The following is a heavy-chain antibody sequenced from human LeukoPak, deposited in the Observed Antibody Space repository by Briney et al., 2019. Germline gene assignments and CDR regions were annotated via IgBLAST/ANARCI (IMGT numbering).Heavy chain of an antibody. CDR3: ARDGYYDSGGYLTDY. D-gene: IGHD3-22*01. CDR1: GGSISSNNR. V-gene: IGHV4-4*02. CDR2: IYPSGST. Sequence: SETLSLTCAVSGGSISSNNRWSWVRQPPGKGLEWIGEIYPSGSTNYNPSLKSRVTISVDKSKNQFSLKLSSVTAADTAVYYCARDGYYDSGGYLTDYWGQGTLVTVSS. J-gene: IGHJ4*02.